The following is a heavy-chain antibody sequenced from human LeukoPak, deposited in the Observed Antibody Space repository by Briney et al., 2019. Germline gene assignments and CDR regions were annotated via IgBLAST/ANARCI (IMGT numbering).Heavy chain of an antibody. J-gene: IGHJ4*02. V-gene: IGHV3-53*01. CDR1: GFTFSSYW. Sequence: GGSLRLSCAASGFTFSSYWMHWVRQAPGKGLEWVSVIYSGGSTYYADSVKGRFTISRDNSKNTLYLQMNSLRAEDTAVYYCARVADLADYFDYWGQGTLVTVSS. CDR3: ARVADLADYFDY. CDR2: IYSGGST.